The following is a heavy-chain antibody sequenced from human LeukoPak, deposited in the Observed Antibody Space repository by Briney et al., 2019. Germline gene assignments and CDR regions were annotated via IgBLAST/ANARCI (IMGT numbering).Heavy chain of an antibody. D-gene: IGHD2-2*01. J-gene: IGHJ4*02. CDR2: ISSSGSTI. Sequence: PGGSLRLSCAASGFTFSSYEMNWVRQAPGKGLEWVSYISSSGSTIYYADSVKGRFTISRDNAKNSLYLQMNSLRAEDTAVYYCARDLGIVVVPAAMLGYWGQGTLVTVSS. CDR3: ARDLGIVVVPAAMLGY. V-gene: IGHV3-48*03. CDR1: GFTFSSYE.